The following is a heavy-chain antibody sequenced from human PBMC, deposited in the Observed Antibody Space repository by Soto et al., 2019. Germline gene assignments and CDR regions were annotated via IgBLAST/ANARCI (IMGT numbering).Heavy chain of an antibody. J-gene: IGHJ4*02. CDR3: AGGTYYSAY. Sequence: QVQLVESGGDVVQPGRSLRLSCAASGFTFSNYGMHWARQAPGKGLEWVAAILYDGSNKYYADSVKGRFTISRDNSKNTLYLQMNSLRAEDTAVYYCAGGTYYSAYCVQGTLVTVSS. D-gene: IGHD1-26*01. CDR2: ILYDGSNK. V-gene: IGHV3-33*01. CDR1: GFTFSNYG.